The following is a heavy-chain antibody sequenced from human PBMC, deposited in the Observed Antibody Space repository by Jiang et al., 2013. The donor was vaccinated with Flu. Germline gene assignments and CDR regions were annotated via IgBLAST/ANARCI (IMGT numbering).Heavy chain of an antibody. Sequence: SETLSLTCTVSGGSISSHNHYWGWIRQAPGKGLEWIGHIYYSGSTDYNPSLKSRVSISIDTAKNHFSLNLSSVTAADTALYFCARVLCSGGSCYSHYYYGLDVWGQGTTVTVSS. CDR2: IYYSGST. J-gene: IGHJ6*02. CDR3: ARVLCSGGSCYSHYYYGLDV. V-gene: IGHV4-39*07. D-gene: IGHD2-15*01. CDR1: GGSISSHNHY.